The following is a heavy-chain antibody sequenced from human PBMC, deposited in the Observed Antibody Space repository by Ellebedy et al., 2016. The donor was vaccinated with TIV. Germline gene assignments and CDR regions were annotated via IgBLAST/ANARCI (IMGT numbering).Heavy chain of an antibody. D-gene: IGHD6-19*01. V-gene: IGHV5-51*01. Sequence: GESLKISCKGSGYSFTSYWIGWVRQMPGKGLEWMGIIYPGDSDTRYRPSFEGQVTISVDKSISTAYLQWSSLKASDSAMYYCARYISHWSLAYWGQGTLVTVAS. CDR3: ARYISHWSLAY. CDR1: GYSFTSYW. CDR2: IYPGDSDT. J-gene: IGHJ4*02.